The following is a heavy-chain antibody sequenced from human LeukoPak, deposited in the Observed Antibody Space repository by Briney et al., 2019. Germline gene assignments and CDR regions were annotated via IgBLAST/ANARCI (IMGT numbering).Heavy chain of an antibody. CDR1: GFTFSSYS. V-gene: IGHV3-48*01. CDR2: ISSSSSTI. J-gene: IGHJ4*02. CDR3: ARDLGPDY. Sequence: GGSLRLSCAASGFTFSSYSMNWVRQAPGKGLEWVSYISSSSSTIYYADSVKGRFTISRDNSKNTLYLQMNSLRAEDTAVYYCARDLGPDYWGQGTLVTVSS.